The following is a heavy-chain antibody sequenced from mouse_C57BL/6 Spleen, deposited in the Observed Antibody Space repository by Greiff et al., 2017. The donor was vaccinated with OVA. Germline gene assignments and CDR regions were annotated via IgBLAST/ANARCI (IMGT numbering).Heavy chain of an antibody. V-gene: IGHV2-2*01. CDR3: ARSAYGSSPPMDY. Sequence: QVQLQQSGPGLVQPSQSLSITCTVSGFSLTSYGVHWVRQSPGKGLEWLGVIWRGGSTDYNAAFISRLSTSKDNSKSQVFFKMNSLQADDTAIYYCARSAYGSSPPMDYWGQGTSVTVSS. J-gene: IGHJ4*01. D-gene: IGHD1-1*01. CDR2: IWRGGST. CDR1: GFSLTSYG.